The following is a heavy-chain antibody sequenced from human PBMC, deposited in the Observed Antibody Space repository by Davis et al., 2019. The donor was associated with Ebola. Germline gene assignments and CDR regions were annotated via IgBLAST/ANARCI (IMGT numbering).Heavy chain of an antibody. CDR3: ARDWGGTIGSSREYYFDY. J-gene: IGHJ4*02. V-gene: IGHV4-34*01. D-gene: IGHD6-6*01. CDR2: INHSGST. CDR1: GGSFSGYY. Sequence: SETLSLTCAVYGGSFSGYYWSWIRQPPGKGLEWIGEINHSGSTNYNPSLKSRVTISVDTSKNQFSLKLSSATAADTAVYYCARDWGGTIGSSREYYFDYWGQGTLVTVSS.